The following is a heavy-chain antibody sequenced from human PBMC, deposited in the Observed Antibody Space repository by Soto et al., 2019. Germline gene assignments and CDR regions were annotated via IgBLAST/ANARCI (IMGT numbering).Heavy chain of an antibody. V-gene: IGHV4-61*01. D-gene: IGHD3-10*01. CDR1: GDSVTSVSDY. Sequence: PSETLSLTCTVSGDSVTSVSDYWSWIRQPPGKGLGWIGYIYYSGSADYNPSLGSRVTISIDTSKNQFSLKLTSVTAADTAVYYCARGVGFGYYYYHMDLWGQGTTVT. CDR3: ARGVGFGYYYYHMDL. CDR2: IYYSGSA. J-gene: IGHJ6*02.